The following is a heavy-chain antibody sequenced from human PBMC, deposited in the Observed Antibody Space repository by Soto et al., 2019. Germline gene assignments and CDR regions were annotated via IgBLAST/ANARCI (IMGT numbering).Heavy chain of an antibody. Sequence: EVQLVESGGGLVQPGGSLRLSCAASGFTFSSYWMSWVRQAPGKGLEWVANIKQDGSEKYYVDSVKGRFTISRDNAKNSLYLQMNSLRAEDTAVYYCASSHNYDFWSGAYYYYYMDCWGKGTTVTVSS. CDR1: GFTFSSYW. V-gene: IGHV3-7*01. CDR2: IKQDGSEK. J-gene: IGHJ6*03. CDR3: ASSHNYDFWSGAYYYYYMDC. D-gene: IGHD3-3*01.